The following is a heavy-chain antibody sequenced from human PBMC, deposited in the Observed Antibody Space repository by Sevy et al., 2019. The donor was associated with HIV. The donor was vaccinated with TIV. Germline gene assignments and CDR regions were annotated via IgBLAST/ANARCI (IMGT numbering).Heavy chain of an antibody. Sequence: LETLSLTCAVSGVSVSSDTYYWSWIRQPPGKGLEWIGYVYHTGSTNYSPSFKSRVTISVDTSKNQFSLRRFSVAAADTAVYHCAREPYFFDKSGYYWDYWGQGALVTVSS. CDR1: GVSVSSDTYY. V-gene: IGHV4-61*01. CDR3: AREPYFFDKSGYYWDY. D-gene: IGHD3-22*01. J-gene: IGHJ4*02. CDR2: VYHTGST.